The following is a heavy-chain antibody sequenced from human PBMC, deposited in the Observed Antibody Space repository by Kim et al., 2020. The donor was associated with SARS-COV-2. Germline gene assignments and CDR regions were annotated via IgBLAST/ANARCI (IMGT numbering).Heavy chain of an antibody. CDR3: AAQRRPYGDYVKY. CDR2: VSETGIST. Sequence: GGSLRLSCAASGFTSSNYAMSWVRQAAGKGLEWVSSVSETGISTYYADSVKGRFTISRDKSKNTLYLQMNSLRAEDTAVYYCAAQRRPYGDYVKYWGQGTLVTVSS. D-gene: IGHD4-17*01. CDR1: GFTSSNYA. V-gene: IGHV3-23*01. J-gene: IGHJ4*02.